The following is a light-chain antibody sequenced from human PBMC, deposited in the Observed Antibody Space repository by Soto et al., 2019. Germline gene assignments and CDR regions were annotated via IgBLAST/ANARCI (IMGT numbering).Light chain of an antibody. J-gene: IGLJ2*01. CDR3: SSYTTSSTVV. Sequence: QSALTQPPSVSGSPGQSVTISCTGTSSDIGTYDHVSWYQQPPGTAPKLMIYEVSNRPSGVPDRFSASKSGNTASLTISGLQAEDDADYYCSSYTTSSTVVFGGGTKRTVL. V-gene: IGLV2-18*02. CDR2: EVS. CDR1: SSDIGTYDH.